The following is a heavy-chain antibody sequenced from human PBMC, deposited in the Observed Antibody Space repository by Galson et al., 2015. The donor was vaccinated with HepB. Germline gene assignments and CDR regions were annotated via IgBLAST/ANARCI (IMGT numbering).Heavy chain of an antibody. D-gene: IGHD2/OR15-2a*01. Sequence: SLRLSCAASGFTFSNYWIQWVRQAPGKGPVWVSRISSDGSATDYADSVKGRFTISRDNAKNTMYLQMNSLRAEDTAVYYCARGLVRLPRSTLDMWGQGTMVTVSS. V-gene: IGHV3-74*01. CDR3: ARGLVRLPRSTLDM. CDR2: ISSDGSAT. J-gene: IGHJ3*02. CDR1: GFTFSNYW.